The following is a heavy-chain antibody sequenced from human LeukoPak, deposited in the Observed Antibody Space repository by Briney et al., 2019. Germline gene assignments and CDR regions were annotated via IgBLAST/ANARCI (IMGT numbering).Heavy chain of an antibody. Sequence: PGGSLRLSCAASGFTFSSYGMHWVRQAPGKGLEWVAVISYDGSNKYYADSVKGRFTISRDNSKNTLYLQMNSLRAEGTAVYYCAKRPVLDYWGQGTLVTVSS. CDR3: AKRPVLDY. V-gene: IGHV3-30*18. CDR2: ISYDGSNK. J-gene: IGHJ4*02. D-gene: IGHD6-6*01. CDR1: GFTFSSYG.